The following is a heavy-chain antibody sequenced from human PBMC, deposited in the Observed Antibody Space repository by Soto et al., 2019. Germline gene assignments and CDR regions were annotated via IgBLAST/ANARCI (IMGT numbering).Heavy chain of an antibody. D-gene: IGHD5-12*01. CDR1: GFTLSDSS. Sequence: EVQLVESGGGLVQPGGSLRLSCAASGFTLSDSSMHWVRQAAGKGLEFVSAISYKGGSTYYANSVKGRFTISRDNSKNTLYLQMGSLRAEDMAVYYCARVSARGQAAFDIWGQGTIVTVSS. V-gene: IGHV3-64*01. CDR3: ARVSARGQAAFDI. J-gene: IGHJ3*02. CDR2: ISYKGGST.